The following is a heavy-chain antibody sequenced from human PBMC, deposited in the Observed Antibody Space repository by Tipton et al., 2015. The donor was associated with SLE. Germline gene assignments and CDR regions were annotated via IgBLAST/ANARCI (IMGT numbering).Heavy chain of an antibody. CDR3: AKAGGNFMAFDI. J-gene: IGHJ3*02. Sequence: TLSLTCAVYGGSFSGYYWGWIRHRPGMGLEWIGFIYFSGSAFYNPSLKSRVTISVDTSRDQFSLNVDSVTAADTAVYYCAKAGGNFMAFDIWGPGTMVSVSS. D-gene: IGHD4-23*01. V-gene: IGHV4-31*11. CDR2: IYFSGSA. CDR1: GGSFSGYY.